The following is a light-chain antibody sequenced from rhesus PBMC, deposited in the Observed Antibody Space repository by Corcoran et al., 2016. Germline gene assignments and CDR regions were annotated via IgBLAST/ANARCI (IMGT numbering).Light chain of an antibody. CDR1: QGISSW. J-gene: IGKJ1*01. CDR3: QQYVSRPWT. V-gene: IGKV1-22*01. Sequence: DIQMTQSPSSLSASVGDTVTITCRASQGISSWLAWYQKKQGKAPNLLIYMASSFQSGVPSRFIGNGSGTDFTLTISSLQSEDFATYYCQQYVSRPWTFGQGTKVEIK. CDR2: MAS.